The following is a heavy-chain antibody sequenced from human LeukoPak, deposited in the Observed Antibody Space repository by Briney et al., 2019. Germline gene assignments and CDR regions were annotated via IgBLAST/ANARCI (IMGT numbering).Heavy chain of an antibody. V-gene: IGHV1-2*02. J-gene: IGHJ4*02. CDR3: EKPYYYDSSGYPRD. CDR2: INPDSGFT. CDR1: GYKFTDDY. D-gene: IGHD3-22*01. Sequence: ASVKVSCKASGYKFTDDYMHWVRQAPGQGLEFMGWINPDSGFTNYAQKFKGRVTMTRDTSISTAYMELSSLRSDDTAVYYCEKPYYYDSSGYPRDWGQGILVTVSS.